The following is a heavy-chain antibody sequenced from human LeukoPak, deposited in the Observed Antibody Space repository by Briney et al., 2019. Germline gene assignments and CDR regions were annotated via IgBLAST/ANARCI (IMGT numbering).Heavy chain of an antibody. CDR1: GYTFTGYY. D-gene: IGHD2-2*01. CDR3: ARGDIVVVPAAYDFNDY. J-gene: IGHJ4*02. V-gene: IGHV1-2*06. CDR2: INPNSDGT. Sequence: ASVKVSCKASGYTFTGYYMHWVRQAPGQGLEWMGRINPNSDGTNYAQKFQGRVTMTRDTSISTAYMELSRLRSDDTAVYYCARGDIVVVPAAYDFNDYWGQGTLVTVSS.